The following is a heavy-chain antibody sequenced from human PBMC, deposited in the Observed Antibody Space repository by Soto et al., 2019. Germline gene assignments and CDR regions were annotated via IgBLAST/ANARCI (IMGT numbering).Heavy chain of an antibody. D-gene: IGHD2-15*01. J-gene: IGHJ4*02. V-gene: IGHV4-59*01. CDR2: IYYSGST. CDR1: GGSISSYD. CDR3: ARYCSGGSCYQGWNYFDY. Sequence: SETLSLRCTVSGGSISSYDWSWIRQPPGKGLEWIGYIYYSGSTNYNPSLKSRVTISVDTSKNQFSLKLSSVTAADTAVYYCARYCSGGSCYQGWNYFDYWGQGTLVTVSS.